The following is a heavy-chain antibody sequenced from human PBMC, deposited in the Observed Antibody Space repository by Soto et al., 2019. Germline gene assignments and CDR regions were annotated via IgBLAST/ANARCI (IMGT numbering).Heavy chain of an antibody. Sequence: SETLSLTCSVSGASISSGDYYWSWIRQPPGKGLEWIGYIYYSGSTYYNPSLKSRVTISVDTSKNQFSLKLSSVTAADTAVYYCARVGGFGATTIDYWGQGTLVTVS. CDR1: GASISSGDYY. J-gene: IGHJ4*02. CDR2: IYYSGST. CDR3: ARVGGFGATTIDY. V-gene: IGHV4-30-4*01. D-gene: IGHD3-10*01.